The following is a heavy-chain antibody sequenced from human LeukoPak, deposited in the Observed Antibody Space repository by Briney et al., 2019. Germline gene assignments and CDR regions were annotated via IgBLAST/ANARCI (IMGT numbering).Heavy chain of an antibody. CDR3: ARALYCIGTTCYSPELFKS. CDR1: GGSISSYY. D-gene: IGHD2-15*01. Sequence: SETLSLTCTVSGGSISSYYWSWIRQPPGKGLEWIGYIYYSGSTNYNPSLKSRVTLSVDTSINQFSLKLTSLTAADTAVYYCARALYCIGTTCYSPELFKSRGQGTLVTVSS. V-gene: IGHV4-59*08. J-gene: IGHJ4*02. CDR2: IYYSGST.